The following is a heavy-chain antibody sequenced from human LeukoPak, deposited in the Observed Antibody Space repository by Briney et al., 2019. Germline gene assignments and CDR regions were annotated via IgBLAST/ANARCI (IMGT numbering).Heavy chain of an antibody. CDR1: GYTFTSYD. D-gene: IGHD1-26*01. CDR2: MNPNSGNT. V-gene: IGHV1-8*01. CDR3: ARGEWELLHYYYYMDV. J-gene: IGHJ6*03. Sequence: ASVKVSCKASGYTFTSYDINWVRQATGQGLEWMGWMNPNSGNTGYAQKFQGRVTMTRNTSISTAYMELSSLRSEDTAVYYCARGEWELLHYYYYMDVWGKGTTVTISS.